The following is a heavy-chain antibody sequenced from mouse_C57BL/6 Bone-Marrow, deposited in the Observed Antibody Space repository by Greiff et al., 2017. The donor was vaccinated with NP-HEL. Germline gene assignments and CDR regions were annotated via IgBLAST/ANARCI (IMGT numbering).Heavy chain of an antibody. CDR1: GYAFSSYW. Sequence: VQLKQSGAELVKPGASVKISCKASGYAFSSYWMNWVKQRPGKGLEWIGQIYPGDGDTNYNGKFKGKATLTADKSSSTAYMQLSSLTSEDSAVYFCARGGNYGSSYSWFAYWGQGTLVTVSA. CDR2: IYPGDGDT. CDR3: ARGGNYGSSYSWFAY. J-gene: IGHJ3*01. V-gene: IGHV1-80*01. D-gene: IGHD1-1*01.